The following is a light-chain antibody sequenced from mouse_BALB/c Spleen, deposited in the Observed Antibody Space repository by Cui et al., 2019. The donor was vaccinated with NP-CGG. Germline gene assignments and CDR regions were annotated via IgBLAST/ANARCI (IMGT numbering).Light chain of an antibody. Sequence: QAVVTQVPALTTSPGETVTLTCRSSTGAVTTNNYANWVQEKPDHLFTGLIGGTNNRPPGVPARFSGSLIGDKAALTITGAQTEDEAIYFCALWYSNHWVFGGGTKLTVL. CDR1: TGAVTTNNY. CDR3: ALWYSNHWV. V-gene: IGLV1*01. CDR2: GTN. J-gene: IGLJ1*01.